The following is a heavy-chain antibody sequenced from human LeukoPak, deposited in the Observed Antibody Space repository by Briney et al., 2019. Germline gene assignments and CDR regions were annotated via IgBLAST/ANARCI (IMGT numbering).Heavy chain of an antibody. CDR3: ARDGSGLGYCSTPNCRGPFDI. D-gene: IGHD2-2*01. J-gene: IGHJ3*02. V-gene: IGHV3-48*01. CDR2: ISSSSSTM. CDR1: GFNLITYT. Sequence: PGGSLRLSCAASGFNLITYTMNWVRQAPGKGLEWVSSISSSSSTMYYADSVKGRFTISRDNARNSLYLQMNSLRAEDTAVYYCARDGSGLGYCSTPNCRGPFDIWGQGTLVTVSS.